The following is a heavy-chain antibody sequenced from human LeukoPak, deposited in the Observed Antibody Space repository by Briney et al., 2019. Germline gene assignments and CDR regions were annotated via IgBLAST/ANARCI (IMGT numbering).Heavy chain of an antibody. CDR1: GYTFTSYY. Sequence: GASVKVSCKASGYTFTSYYMHWVRQAPGQGLEWMGIINPRGGSTSYAQKFQGRVTMTQDTSTSTVYMELSSLRSGDTAVYYCARGSGRTMIVPQPFDYWGQGTLVSVSS. CDR3: ARGSGRTMIVPQPFDY. V-gene: IGHV1-46*01. J-gene: IGHJ4*02. CDR2: INPRGGST. D-gene: IGHD3-22*01.